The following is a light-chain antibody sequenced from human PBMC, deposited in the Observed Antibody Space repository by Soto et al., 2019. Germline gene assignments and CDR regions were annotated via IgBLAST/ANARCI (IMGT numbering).Light chain of an antibody. Sequence: EIVMTQSPATLSVSPGERATLSCRASQSVSSNLAWYQQKPGLAPRLLIYGASTRATGIPARFSGSGSGTEFTLTISSLQSEDFAVYYCQQYNNWPYTFGQGTKLEIK. CDR1: QSVSSN. CDR2: GAS. CDR3: QQYNNWPYT. J-gene: IGKJ2*01. V-gene: IGKV3-15*01.